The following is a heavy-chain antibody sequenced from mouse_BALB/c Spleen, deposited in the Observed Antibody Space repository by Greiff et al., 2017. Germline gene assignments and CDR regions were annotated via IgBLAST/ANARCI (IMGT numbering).Heavy chain of an antibody. J-gene: IGHJ4*01. CDR2: IDPANGNT. CDR3: ARSGDYGYCYAMDY. D-gene: IGHD2-4*01. V-gene: IGHV14-3*02. CDR1: GFNIKDTY. Sequence: EVQLKQSGAELVKPGASVKLSCTASGFNIKDTYMHWVKQRPEQGLEWIGRIDPANGNTKYDPKFQGKATITADTSSNTAYLQLSSLTSEDTAVYYCARSGDYGYCYAMDYWGQGTSVTVSS.